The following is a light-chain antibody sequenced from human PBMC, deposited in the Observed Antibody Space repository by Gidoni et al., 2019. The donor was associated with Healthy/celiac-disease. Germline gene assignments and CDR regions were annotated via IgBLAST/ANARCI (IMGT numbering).Light chain of an antibody. CDR1: QSISRY. Sequence: DIQMPQSPSSLSASVGDRVTITCRESQSISRYLNWYQQKPGKAPKLLIYAASSLQSGVPSRFSGSGSGTDFTLTISSRRPEDFAIYYCQQSYSTSWTFGQGTKVEIK. CDR3: QQSYSTSWT. J-gene: IGKJ1*01. CDR2: AAS. V-gene: IGKV1-39*01.